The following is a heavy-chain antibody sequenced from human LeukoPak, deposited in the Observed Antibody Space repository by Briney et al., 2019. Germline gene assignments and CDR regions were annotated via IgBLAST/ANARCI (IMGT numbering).Heavy chain of an antibody. CDR2: ISHDRTT. CDR1: GGSIDITNY. CDR3: TREDRPICPSAY. J-gene: IGHJ4*02. V-gene: IGHV4-4*02. D-gene: IGHD3-22*01. Sequence: SGTLSLTCGVSGGSIDITNYWSWVRQAPGEGLEWSGEISHDRTTIYYPSLRSRLAISLDSANNQFSLNLKSVTAADTAVYYRTREDRPICPSAYWGQGVLVTVSS.